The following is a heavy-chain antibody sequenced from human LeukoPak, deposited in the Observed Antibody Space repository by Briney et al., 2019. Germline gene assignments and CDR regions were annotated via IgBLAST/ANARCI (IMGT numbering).Heavy chain of an antibody. CDR3: ARDRGVLYYFDN. D-gene: IGHD3-10*01. Sequence: GGSLTLSCAASGVSFSNYAMHWVRQAPGKGREWVAVVAHDGSNKYFADFVRGRFTISRDNSKNTLYLQMNSLTSEDTGFYYCARDRGVLYYFDNWGQGTLVTVSS. J-gene: IGHJ4*02. CDR1: GVSFSNYA. CDR2: VAHDGSNK. V-gene: IGHV3-30*04.